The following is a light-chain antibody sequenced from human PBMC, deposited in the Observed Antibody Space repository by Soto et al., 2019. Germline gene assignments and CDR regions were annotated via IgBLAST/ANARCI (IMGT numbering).Light chain of an antibody. CDR1: SSDLGGYNF. CDR3: CSYAGSYTWV. Sequence: QSALTQPRSVSGSPGQSVTISCTGTSSDLGGYNFVSWYQHHPGKAPKLMIYDVSKRPSGVPDRFSGSKSSNTASLTISGLQAEDEADYYCCSYAGSYTWVFGGGTKLTVL. J-gene: IGLJ3*02. CDR2: DVS. V-gene: IGLV2-11*01.